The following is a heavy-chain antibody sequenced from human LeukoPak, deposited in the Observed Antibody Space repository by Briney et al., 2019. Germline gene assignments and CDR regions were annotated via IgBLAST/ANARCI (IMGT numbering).Heavy chain of an antibody. CDR3: ARGPYFDSSGDY. V-gene: IGHV4-39*07. CDR2: IYYSEST. D-gene: IGHD3-22*01. CDR1: GGSISGSTYY. J-gene: IGHJ4*02. Sequence: SETLSLTCTVSGGSISGSTYYWGWIRQPPGKGLEWIGSIYYSESTYHNPSLKSRVTISVDTSKNQFSLKLSSVTAADTAVYYCARGPYFDSSGDYWGQGTLVTVPS.